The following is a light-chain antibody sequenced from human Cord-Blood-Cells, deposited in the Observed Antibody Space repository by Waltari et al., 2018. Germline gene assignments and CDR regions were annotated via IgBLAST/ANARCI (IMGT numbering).Light chain of an antibody. J-gene: IGLJ3*02. CDR2: EVS. CDR1: SSDVGSYNL. Sequence: QSALTQPASVSGSPGQSITISCTGTSSDVGSYNLVSWYQQHPGKAPKLMIYEVSKRASGVFTRFSGYNAGNTASLTISGLQAEDEADYYCCSYAGSSTFVFGGGTKLTVL. CDR3: CSYAGSSTFV. V-gene: IGLV2-23*02.